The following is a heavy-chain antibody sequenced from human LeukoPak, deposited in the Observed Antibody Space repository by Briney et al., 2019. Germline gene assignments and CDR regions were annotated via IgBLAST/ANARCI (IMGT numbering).Heavy chain of an antibody. CDR2: MNPNSGDT. D-gene: IGHD3-10*01. Sequence: ASVKVSCKASGSTFSSYDINWVRQATGQGLEWMGWMNPNSGDTGYTQRFQGRVTMTRDTSISTAYMELSGLRSEDTAVYYCARGPYGTGSHFDFWGQGTLVTVCS. CDR3: ARGPYGTGSHFDF. J-gene: IGHJ4*02. V-gene: IGHV1-8*02. CDR1: GSTFSSYD.